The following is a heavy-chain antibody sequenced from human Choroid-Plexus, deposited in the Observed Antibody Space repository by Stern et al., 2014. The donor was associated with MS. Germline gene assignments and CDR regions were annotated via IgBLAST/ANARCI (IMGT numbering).Heavy chain of an antibody. CDR2: IKPNTGGT. V-gene: IGHV1-2*02. CDR1: GYIFTGYY. D-gene: IGHD3-3*01. J-gene: IGHJ6*02. CDR3: ARDQRGITIFGVVTDYYYLGMDV. Sequence: QVQLQQSGAEVKKPGASVKVSCKTSGYIFTGYYIHWVRQAPGQGLEWMXWIKPNTGGTKYAQKLQGRVAMSRDTSIRTAYVELSSLTSDDTAVYYCARDQRGITIFGVVTDYYYLGMDVWGQGTTVTVSS.